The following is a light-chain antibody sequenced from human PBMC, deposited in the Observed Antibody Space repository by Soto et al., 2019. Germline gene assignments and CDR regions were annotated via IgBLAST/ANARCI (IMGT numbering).Light chain of an antibody. CDR3: QQRSDWEFT. Sequence: ETVLTQSPATLSLSPGDRATLSCRASESVRSYLAWYQQKPGQAPRLLIYNASNRATGVPARFSGSGSGTDFTLTVSSLEPEDFAIYYCQQRSDWEFTFGPGTRVDIK. J-gene: IGKJ3*01. CDR1: ESVRSY. CDR2: NAS. V-gene: IGKV3-11*01.